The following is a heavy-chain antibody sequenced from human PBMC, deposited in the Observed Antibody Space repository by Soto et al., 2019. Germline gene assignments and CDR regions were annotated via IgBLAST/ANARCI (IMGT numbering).Heavy chain of an antibody. V-gene: IGHV4-34*01. D-gene: IGHD3-3*01. CDR2: ITRSGNT. J-gene: IGHJ4*02. CDR1: GGSCSGHY. CDR3: ACNYYDFWSGYYSVGYFDY. Sequence: SETPSLTCAVYGGSCSGHYWTWIRQPPGKGLEWVGEITRSGNTNYNPSLKSRVTISVDTSKNQFSLKLSSVTAADTAVYYCACNYYDFWSGYYSVGYFDYWAQGTPVTVSS.